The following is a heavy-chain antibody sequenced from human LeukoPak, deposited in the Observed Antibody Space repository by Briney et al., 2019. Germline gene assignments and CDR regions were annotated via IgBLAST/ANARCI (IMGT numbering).Heavy chain of an antibody. CDR1: GFTFDNYA. Sequence: GGSLRLSCEASGFTFDNYAMHWVRQAPGKRLEWVAVISYDGNREYYPDSVKGRFTISRDNSKNTLYLQMKGLKTEDTGVYYCAREGSIVARTDYWGQGALVIVSS. V-gene: IGHV3-30*14. CDR2: ISYDGNRE. D-gene: IGHD2-15*01. J-gene: IGHJ4*02. CDR3: AREGSIVARTDY.